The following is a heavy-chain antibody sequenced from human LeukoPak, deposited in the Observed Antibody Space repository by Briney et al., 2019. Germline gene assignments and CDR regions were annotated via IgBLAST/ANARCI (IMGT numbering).Heavy chain of an antibody. D-gene: IGHD6-13*01. J-gene: IGHJ4*02. CDR2: IKRKTEGGTT. Sequence: GGSLRLSCAASGLTLSNAWMTWVRQAREKGLEWVGCIKRKTEGGTTDYAAPVKGRFTISRDDSKNTLYLQMDSLKTEDTAVYYCTETLGYWGQGTLVTVSS. V-gene: IGHV3-15*01. CDR3: TETLGY. CDR1: GLTLSNAW.